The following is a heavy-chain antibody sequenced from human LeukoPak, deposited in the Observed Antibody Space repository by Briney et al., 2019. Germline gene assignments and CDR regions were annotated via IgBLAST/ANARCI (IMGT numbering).Heavy chain of an antibody. CDR3: AKDPRYYYGSGSSYFDY. Sequence: SETLSLTCTVSGSSINNNFWTWIRQPPGKGLEWIGYIYSSGSANYNPSIKSRVIISGDTSKNQISLKLTSVTAADTAVYYCAKDPRYYYGSGSSYFDYWGQGTLVTVSS. CDR1: GSSINNNF. J-gene: IGHJ4*02. V-gene: IGHV4-59*12. CDR2: IYSSGSA. D-gene: IGHD3-10*01.